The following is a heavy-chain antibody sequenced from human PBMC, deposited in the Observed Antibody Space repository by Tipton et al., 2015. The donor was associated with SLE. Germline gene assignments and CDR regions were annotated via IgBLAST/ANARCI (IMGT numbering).Heavy chain of an antibody. D-gene: IGHD1-14*01. Sequence: SLRLSCAASGFTFSSHMMNWVRQAPGKGLEWVSSISSSSGYIYYADSLQGRFTISRDNAKNSLYLQMSSLRAEDTAVYYCARGITGTTGRVDYWGQGTLVTVSS. CDR2: ISSSSGYI. J-gene: IGHJ4*02. V-gene: IGHV3-21*01. CDR1: GFTFSSHM. CDR3: ARGITGTTGRVDY.